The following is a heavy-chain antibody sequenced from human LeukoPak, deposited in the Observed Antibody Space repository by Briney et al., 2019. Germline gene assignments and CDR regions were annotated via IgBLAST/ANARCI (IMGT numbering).Heavy chain of an antibody. CDR1: GYSVSSGYF. D-gene: IGHD2-8*01. J-gene: IGHJ6*03. Sequence: SETQSLTCAVSGYSVSSGYFGGWIRQPPGKGLEWIGSIYHSGSTYYNPSLKSRVTISVDTSKNQFSLKLSSVTAADTAVYYCARASMGYYYYYMDVWGKGTTVTVSS. V-gene: IGHV4-38-2*01. CDR2: IYHSGST. CDR3: ARASMGYYYYYMDV.